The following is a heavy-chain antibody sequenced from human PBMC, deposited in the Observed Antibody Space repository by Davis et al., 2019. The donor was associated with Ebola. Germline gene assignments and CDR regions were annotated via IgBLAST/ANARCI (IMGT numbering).Heavy chain of an antibody. CDR2: IYYSGST. CDR3: ATGPGYYYDSSGYYYVGLFV. V-gene: IGHV4-61*08. J-gene: IGHJ4*02. D-gene: IGHD3-22*01. CDR1: GGSISSGGYY. Sequence: PSETLSLTCTVSGGSISSGGYYWSWIRQPPGKGLEWIGYIYYSGSTNYNPSLKSRVTISVDTSKNQFSLKLSSVTAADTAVYYCATGPGYYYDSSGYYYVGLFVWGQGTLVTVSS.